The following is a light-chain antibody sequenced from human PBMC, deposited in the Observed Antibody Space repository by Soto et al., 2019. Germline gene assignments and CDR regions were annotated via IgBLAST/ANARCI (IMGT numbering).Light chain of an antibody. Sequence: IVMTQSPATLSVCPGGRATLSCRASQSFSDTLAWYQQKPGQAPRLLIHGASTRATGFPARFSGSASATDFTLTISGLQYEDFALYYCQHRSNWAPGTFGQGTRLEIK. V-gene: IGKV3-15*01. J-gene: IGKJ5*01. CDR2: GAS. CDR3: QHRSNWAPGT. CDR1: QSFSDT.